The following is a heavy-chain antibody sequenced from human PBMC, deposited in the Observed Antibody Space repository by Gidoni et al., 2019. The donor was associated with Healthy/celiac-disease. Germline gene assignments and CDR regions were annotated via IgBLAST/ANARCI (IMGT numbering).Heavy chain of an antibody. J-gene: IGHJ5*02. Sequence: EVQLVQSGAEVKKPGESLKISCKGSGYSFTSYWIGWVRQMPGKGLEWMGIIYPGDSDTRYSPSFQGQVTISADKSISTAYLQWSSLKASDTAMYYCARRFYYYDSSGPLRGWFDPWGQGTLVTVSS. CDR1: GYSFTSYW. V-gene: IGHV5-51*01. CDR3: ARRFYYYDSSGPLRGWFDP. D-gene: IGHD3-22*01. CDR2: IYPGDSDT.